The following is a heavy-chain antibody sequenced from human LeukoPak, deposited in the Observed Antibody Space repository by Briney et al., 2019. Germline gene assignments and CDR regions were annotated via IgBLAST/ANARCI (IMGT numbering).Heavy chain of an antibody. CDR1: GFTFSSYA. J-gene: IGHJ4*02. CDR3: ARSETGY. CDR2: ISYDGSNK. V-gene: IGHV3-30*04. Sequence: PGRSLRLSCAASGFTFSSYAMHWVRQAPGKGLEWVAVISYDGSNKYYADSVKGRFTISRDNSKNTLYLQMNSLRAEDTAVYYCARSETGYWGQGTLVTVSS.